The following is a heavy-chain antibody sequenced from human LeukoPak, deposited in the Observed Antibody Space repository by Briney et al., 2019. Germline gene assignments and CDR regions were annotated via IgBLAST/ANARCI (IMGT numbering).Heavy chain of an antibody. CDR2: IYHSGST. CDR1: GGSISSGGYP. Sequence: SETLSLTCAVSGGSISSGGYPWSWIRQPPGKGLEWIGYIYHSGSTYYNPSLKSRVTISVDRSKNQFSLKLSSVTAADTAVYYCARVGDNWNYHFDYWGQGTLVTVSS. CDR3: ARVGDNWNYHFDY. J-gene: IGHJ4*02. D-gene: IGHD1-7*01. V-gene: IGHV4-30-2*01.